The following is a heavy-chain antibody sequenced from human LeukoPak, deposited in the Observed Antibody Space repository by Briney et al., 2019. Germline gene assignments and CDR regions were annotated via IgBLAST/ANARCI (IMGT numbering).Heavy chain of an antibody. V-gene: IGHV3-23*01. D-gene: IGHD3-22*01. CDR2: ISGSGGGT. CDR3: AKRGVVIRVILVGFHKEAYYFDS. CDR1: GITLSYYA. J-gene: IGHJ4*02. Sequence: PGGSLRLSCAVSGITLSYYAMSWVRQAPGKGLEWVAGISGSGGGTHYADSVKGRFTISRDNPKNTLYLQMNNLRAGDTAVYFCAKRGVVIRVILVGFHKEAYYFDSWGQGALVTVSS.